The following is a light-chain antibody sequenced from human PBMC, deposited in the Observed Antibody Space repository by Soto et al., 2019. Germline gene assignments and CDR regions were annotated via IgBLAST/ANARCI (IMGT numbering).Light chain of an antibody. CDR3: QQYGSSGT. V-gene: IGKV3-15*01. CDR1: QSVKTN. CDR2: GAS. J-gene: IGKJ1*01. Sequence: EIVMTQSPATLSVTPGERATLSCRASQSVKTNLAWYQQKPGQAPRLLIYGASTRATGISARFSGSGSGTDFTLTISRLEPEDFAVYYCQQYGSSGTFGQGTKVDNK.